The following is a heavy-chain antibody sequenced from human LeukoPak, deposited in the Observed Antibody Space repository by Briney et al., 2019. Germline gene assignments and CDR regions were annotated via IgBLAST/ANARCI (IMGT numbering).Heavy chain of an antibody. V-gene: IGHV4-39*07. D-gene: IGHD3-16*02. CDR2: IYYSGTT. CDR1: GGSISSSSYY. Sequence: SETLSLTCTVSGGSISSSSYYWAWIRKPPGKRLEWIGSIYYSGTTYYNPSLKSRVTISVDTSKNQFSLKLSSVTAADTAVYYCASLYDYVWGSYRSLPPENDYWGQGTLVTVSS. J-gene: IGHJ4*02. CDR3: ASLYDYVWGSYRSLPPENDY.